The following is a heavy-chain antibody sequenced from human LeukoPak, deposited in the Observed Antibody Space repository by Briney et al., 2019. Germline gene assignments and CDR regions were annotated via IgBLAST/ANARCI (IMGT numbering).Heavy chain of an antibody. Sequence: PSETLSLTCAVYGGSFSGYYWSWIRQPPGKGLEWIGEINHSGSTNYNPSLKSRVTISVDTSKNQFSLKLSSVTAADTAVYYCARRLAGRFYGTDVWGQGTTVTVSS. D-gene: IGHD1-14*01. CDR1: GGSFSGYY. CDR3: ARRLAGRFYGTDV. V-gene: IGHV4-34*01. CDR2: INHSGST. J-gene: IGHJ6*02.